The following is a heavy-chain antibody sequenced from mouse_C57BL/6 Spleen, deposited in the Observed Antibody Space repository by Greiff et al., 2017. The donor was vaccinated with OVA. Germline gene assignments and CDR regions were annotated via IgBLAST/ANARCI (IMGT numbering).Heavy chain of an antibody. CDR2: ISSGSSTI. J-gene: IGHJ2*01. CDR3: ARQMDYFDY. CDR1: GFTFSDYG. V-gene: IGHV5-17*01. D-gene: IGHD2-3*01. Sequence: EVLLVESGGGLVKPGGSLKLSCAASGFTFSDYGMHWVRQAPEKGLEWVASISSGSSTIYYADTVKGRFTISRDNAKNTLYLQSTSLRSEDTAMYYCARQMDYFDYWGQGTTLTVSS.